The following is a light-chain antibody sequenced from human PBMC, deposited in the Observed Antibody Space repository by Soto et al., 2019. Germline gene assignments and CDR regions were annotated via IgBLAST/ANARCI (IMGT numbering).Light chain of an antibody. CDR3: LQEFNFPRT. J-gene: IGKJ1*01. CDR1: QGIRDT. CDR2: SAS. V-gene: IGKV1-6*01. Sequence: IQMTQSPSSLSASVGDRVTITCRASQGIRDTVAWFQQKPGKAPQVPIYSASSLHRGVPSRFSGSGSGTDFTLTISSLQPEDFATYYCLQEFNFPRTFGQGTKVEIK.